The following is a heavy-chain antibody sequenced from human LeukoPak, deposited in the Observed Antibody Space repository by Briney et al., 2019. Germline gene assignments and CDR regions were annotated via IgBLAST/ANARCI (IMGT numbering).Heavy chain of an antibody. CDR1: GFTVSNNY. V-gene: IGHV3-53*01. CDR3: ACLWGSTTSGTFDY. CDR2: IYSGGNT. D-gene: IGHD1-26*01. Sequence: PGGSLRLSCAASGFTVSNNYMSWVRQAPNKRLEWLSVIYSGGNTYYADSVKGRFTISRDNSMNTLYLQMNNLRVEDTAVYYCACLWGSTTSGTFDYWGQGTLVTVSS. J-gene: IGHJ4*02.